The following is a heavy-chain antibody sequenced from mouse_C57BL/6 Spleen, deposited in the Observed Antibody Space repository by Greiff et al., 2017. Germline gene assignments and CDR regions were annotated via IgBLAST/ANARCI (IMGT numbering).Heavy chain of an antibody. CDR1: GYTFTSYW. V-gene: IGHV1-55*01. CDR2: IYPGSGST. D-gene: IGHD2-2*01. CDR3: AIGYDGYYYAMDY. J-gene: IGHJ4*01. Sequence: QVQLQQPGAELVKPGASVKMSCKASGYTFTSYWITWVKQRPGQGLEWIGDIYPGSGSTNYNEKFKSKATLTVDTSSSTAYMQLSSLTSEDSAVYYCAIGYDGYYYAMDYWGQETSVTVSS.